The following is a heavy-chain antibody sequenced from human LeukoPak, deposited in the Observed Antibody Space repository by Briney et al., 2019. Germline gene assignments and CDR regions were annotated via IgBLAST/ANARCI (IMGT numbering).Heavy chain of an antibody. D-gene: IGHD5/OR15-5a*01. CDR3: ARDGRFLSFDY. J-gene: IGHJ4*02. CDR1: GFSDVSNY. CDR2: IYTGGTT. V-gene: IGHV3-53*01. Sequence: GGSLRLSCAASGFSDVSNYMSWVRQAPGKGLEWVSVIYTGGTTHYAESVMGRFTISRDDSHNTVHLHMSGLRAEDTAVYYCARDGRFLSFDYWGQGTLVAVSS.